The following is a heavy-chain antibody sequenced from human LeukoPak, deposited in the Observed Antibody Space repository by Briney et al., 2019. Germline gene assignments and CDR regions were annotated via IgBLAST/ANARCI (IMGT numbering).Heavy chain of an antibody. J-gene: IGHJ4*02. Sequence: GGSLRLSCAASGFTFSSYSMNWVRQAPGKGLEWVSYISSSSSTIYYADSVKGRFTISRDNAKNSLYLQMNSLRTEDTAVYYCARDSITIFGVINYWGQGTLVTVSS. CDR3: ARDSITIFGVINY. CDR1: GFTFSSYS. CDR2: ISSSSSTI. D-gene: IGHD3-3*01. V-gene: IGHV3-48*01.